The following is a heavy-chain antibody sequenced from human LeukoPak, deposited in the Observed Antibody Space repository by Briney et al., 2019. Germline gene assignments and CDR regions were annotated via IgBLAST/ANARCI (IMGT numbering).Heavy chain of an antibody. CDR1: GGSISSGSYY. CDR2: IYTSGST. Sequence: PSETLSLTCTVSGGSISSGSYYWSWIRQPAGTGLEWIGRIYTSGSTNYNPSLKSRVTISVDTSKNQFSLKLSSVTAADTAVYYCARGGGYSGYDLYYFDYWGQGTLVTVSS. J-gene: IGHJ4*02. D-gene: IGHD5-12*01. CDR3: ARGGGYSGYDLYYFDY. V-gene: IGHV4-61*02.